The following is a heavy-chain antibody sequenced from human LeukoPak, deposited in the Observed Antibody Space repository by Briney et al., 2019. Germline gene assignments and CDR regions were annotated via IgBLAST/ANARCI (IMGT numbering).Heavy chain of an antibody. D-gene: IGHD2-21*01. Sequence: SETLSLTCAVYIGSFSGYHWSWIRQPPGKGLEWIGEIDHSGNTKYNPSLKSQVTISVDTSKNQFSLKLSSVTAADTAVYYCARGVVIAPQTFDYWGQGTLVTVSS. J-gene: IGHJ4*02. CDR1: IGSFSGYH. V-gene: IGHV4-34*01. CDR2: IDHSGNT. CDR3: ARGVVIAPQTFDY.